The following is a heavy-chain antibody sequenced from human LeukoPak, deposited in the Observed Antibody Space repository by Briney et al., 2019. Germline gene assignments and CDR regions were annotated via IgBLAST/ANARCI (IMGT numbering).Heavy chain of an antibody. CDR1: GGSISSYY. D-gene: IGHD3-10*01. CDR2: IYYSGST. V-gene: IGHV4-59*08. Sequence: PSETLSLTCTVSGGSISSYYWSWIRQPPGKGLEWIGYIYYSGSTNYNPFLKSRVTISVDTSKNQFSLKLSSVTAADTAVYYCAGSMVRGVTTGSYYYYGMDVWGQGTTVTVSS. J-gene: IGHJ6*02. CDR3: AGSMVRGVTTGSYYYYGMDV.